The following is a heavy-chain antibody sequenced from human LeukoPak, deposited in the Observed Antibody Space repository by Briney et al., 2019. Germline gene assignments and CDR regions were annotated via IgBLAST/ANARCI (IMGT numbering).Heavy chain of an antibody. CDR2: IYSSGST. D-gene: IGHD1-26*01. CDR3: AKSGGYGLIDY. Sequence: SETLSLTCAVSGASVSGSNYYWGWLRQPPGKGLDWTGNIYSSGSTYYNASLQSRVTISIDTSKKQFSLRLNSVTAADTAMYYCAKSGGYGLIDYWGEGTRVTVSS. CDR1: GASVSGSNYY. V-gene: IGHV4-39*01. J-gene: IGHJ4*02.